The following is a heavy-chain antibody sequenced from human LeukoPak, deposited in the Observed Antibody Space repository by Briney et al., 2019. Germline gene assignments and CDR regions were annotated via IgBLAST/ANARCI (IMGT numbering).Heavy chain of an antibody. D-gene: IGHD2-2*01. CDR2: IWYDGSNK. CDR1: GFTFGSYC. CDR3: AKDGGYCSSTSCPLYYYMDV. V-gene: IGHV3-33*06. J-gene: IGHJ6*03. Sequence: GGALRLSCAAAGFTFGSYCMHWVRPAPGKGGGGGAVIWYDGSNKYYADSVKGRFTISRDISKNTLYLQMNSLRAEDTAVYYCAKDGGYCSSTSCPLYYYMDVWGKGTTVTVSS.